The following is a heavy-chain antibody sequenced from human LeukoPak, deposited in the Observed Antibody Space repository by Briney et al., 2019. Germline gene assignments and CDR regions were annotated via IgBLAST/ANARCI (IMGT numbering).Heavy chain of an antibody. Sequence: GGSLRLSCAASGFSFSNARMSWVRQAPGKGLEWVGRIKTKTDGGTTDYAAPVKGRFTISRDDSKNTLYLQTNSLKTEDTAVYYCTTAMVRVDYWGQGTLVTVSS. V-gene: IGHV3-15*01. CDR3: TTAMVRVDY. CDR2: IKTKTDGGTT. D-gene: IGHD3-10*01. CDR1: GFSFSNAR. J-gene: IGHJ4*02.